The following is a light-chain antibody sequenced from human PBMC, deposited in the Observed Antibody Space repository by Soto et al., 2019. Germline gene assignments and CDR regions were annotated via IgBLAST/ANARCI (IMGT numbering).Light chain of an antibody. CDR3: SSYTSTSTYV. Sequence: QSALTQPASVSGSPGQSITISCTGTSSDVGGYNYVSWYQQHPGKAPKLMIYDVSNRPSGVSNRVSGSKSGNTASLTISGIQAEDEADYYCSSYTSTSTYVFGAGTKLTVL. J-gene: IGLJ1*01. CDR2: DVS. V-gene: IGLV2-14*01. CDR1: SSDVGGYNY.